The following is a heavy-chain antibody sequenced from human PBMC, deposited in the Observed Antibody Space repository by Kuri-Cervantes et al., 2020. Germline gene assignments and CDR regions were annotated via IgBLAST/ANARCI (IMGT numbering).Heavy chain of an antibody. V-gene: IGHV3-11*01. Sequence: GGSLRLTCAASGFTFSDYYMSWIRQAPGKGLEWVSYISSSGSTIYYADSVKGRFTISRDNAKNSLYLQMNSLRSEDTAVYYCARGLVRRYSGYDYWFDPWGQGTLVTVSS. CDR1: GFTFSDYY. CDR2: ISSSGSTI. D-gene: IGHD5-12*01. J-gene: IGHJ5*02. CDR3: ARGLVRRYSGYDYWFDP.